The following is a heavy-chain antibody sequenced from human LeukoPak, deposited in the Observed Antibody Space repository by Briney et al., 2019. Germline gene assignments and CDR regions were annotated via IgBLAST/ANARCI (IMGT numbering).Heavy chain of an antibody. CDR2: INPNSGGT. D-gene: IGHD5-24*01. V-gene: IGHV1-2*02. CDR3: ARSFRRDGYNFGVS. Sequence: VASVKVSCKASGYTFTGYYMHWVRQAPGQGLEWMGWINPNSGGTNYAQKFQGRVTMTRDTSISTAYMELSRLRSDDTAVYYCARSFRRDGYNFGVSWGQGTLVTVSS. J-gene: IGHJ5*02. CDR1: GYTFTGYY.